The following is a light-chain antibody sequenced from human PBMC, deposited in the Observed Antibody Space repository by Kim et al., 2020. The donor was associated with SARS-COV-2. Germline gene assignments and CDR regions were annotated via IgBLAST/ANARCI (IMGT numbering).Light chain of an antibody. Sequence: AYVGDRVTITCRASQDIAKSLAWYQQKPGKVPQVLIYAASTLQSGVPSRFSGSGSGTEFTLTIGSLQTEDVATYYCQKYNSAPWTFGPGTKVEIK. V-gene: IGKV1-27*01. CDR2: AAS. CDR1: QDIAKS. CDR3: QKYNSAPWT. J-gene: IGKJ1*01.